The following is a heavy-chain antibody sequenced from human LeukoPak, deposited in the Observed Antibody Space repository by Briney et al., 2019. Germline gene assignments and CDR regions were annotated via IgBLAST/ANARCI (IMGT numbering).Heavy chain of an antibody. D-gene: IGHD2-21*02. Sequence: GGTLRRSCAASGFTFSSYGMSWVRQAPGKGLEWVSAISGSGGSTYYADSVKGRFTISRDNSKNTLYLQMNSLRAEDTAVYYCAKTYCGGDCYSHYYYYMDVWGKGTTVTIS. CDR3: AKTYCGGDCYSHYYYYMDV. J-gene: IGHJ6*03. V-gene: IGHV3-23*01. CDR1: GFTFSSYG. CDR2: ISGSGGST.